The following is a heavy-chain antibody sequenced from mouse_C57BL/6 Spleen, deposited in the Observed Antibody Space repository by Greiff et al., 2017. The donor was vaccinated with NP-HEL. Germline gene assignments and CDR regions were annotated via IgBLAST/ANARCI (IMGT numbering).Heavy chain of an antibody. CDR3: ARRLGRDGGFAY. D-gene: IGHD4-1*01. V-gene: IGHV1-55*01. J-gene: IGHJ3*01. CDR2: IYPGSGST. Sequence: VQLQQPGAELVKPGASVKMSCKASGYTFTSYWITWVKQRPGQGLEWIGDIYPGSGSTNYNEKFKSKATLTVDTSSSTAYMQLSSLTSEDSAVYYCARRLGRDGGFAYWGQGTLVTVSA. CDR1: GYTFTSYW.